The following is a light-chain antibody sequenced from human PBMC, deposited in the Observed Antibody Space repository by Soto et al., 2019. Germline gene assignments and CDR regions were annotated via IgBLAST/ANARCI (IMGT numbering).Light chain of an antibody. CDR3: SSYTSSTTDG. Sequence: QSVLTQPASVSGSPGQSSTISCTGSSSDVGGYKYVSWYQQYSGKAPKLMIYDVNNRPSGVSNRFSGSKSGNTASLTISGLQAEDEADYYCSSYTSSTTDGFGTGTKLTVL. CDR1: SSDVGGYKY. CDR2: DVN. V-gene: IGLV2-14*01. J-gene: IGLJ1*01.